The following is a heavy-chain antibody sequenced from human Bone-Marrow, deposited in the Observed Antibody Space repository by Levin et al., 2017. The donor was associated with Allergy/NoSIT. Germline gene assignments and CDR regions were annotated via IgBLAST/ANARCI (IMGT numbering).Heavy chain of an antibody. D-gene: IGHD3-3*01. V-gene: IGHV4-59*01. CDR1: GDSISSYY. Sequence: SETLSLTCTVSGDSISSYYWHWIRQPPGRGLEWIGYIYYSGGGYTNYNPSLKSRVTISADTSKNHFSLNLSSVTAADTAVYYCARGKRTVFGVVVMDYWGQGALVTVSS. CDR2: IYYSGGGYT. CDR3: ARGKRTVFGVVVMDY. J-gene: IGHJ4*02.